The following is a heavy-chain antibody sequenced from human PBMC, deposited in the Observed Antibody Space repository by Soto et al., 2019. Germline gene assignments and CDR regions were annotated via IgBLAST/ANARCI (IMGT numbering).Heavy chain of an antibody. CDR1: GFTVSSNY. V-gene: IGHV3-66*01. CDR3: AREVEWLFGELGSSFVDY. Sequence: HPGGSLRLSCAASGFTVSSNYMSWVRQAPGKGLEWVSVIYSGGSTYYADSVKGRFTISRDNSKNTLYLQMNSLRAEDTAVYYCAREVEWLFGELGSSFVDYWGQGTLVTVSS. J-gene: IGHJ4*02. D-gene: IGHD3-10*01. CDR2: IYSGGST.